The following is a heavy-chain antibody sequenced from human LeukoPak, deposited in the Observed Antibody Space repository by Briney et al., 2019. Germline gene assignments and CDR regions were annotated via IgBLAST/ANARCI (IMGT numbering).Heavy chain of an antibody. J-gene: IGHJ4*02. CDR2: IYYSGST. D-gene: IGHD3-10*01. Sequence: PSQTLSLTCTVSGGSISSGDYYWSWIRQPPGKGLEWIGYIYYSGSTYYNPSLKSRVTISVDTSKNQFSLKLSSVTAADTAVYYCARAGYYYGSGSYFGDFDYWGQGTLVTVSS. CDR3: ARAGYYYGSGSYFGDFDY. CDR1: GGSISSGDYY. V-gene: IGHV4-30-4*08.